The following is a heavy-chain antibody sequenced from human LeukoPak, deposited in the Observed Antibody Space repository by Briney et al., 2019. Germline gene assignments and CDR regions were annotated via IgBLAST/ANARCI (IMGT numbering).Heavy chain of an antibody. D-gene: IGHD5-18*01. CDR2: MHQSGSI. Sequence: SETLSLTCTVSGGSISSYYWSWIRQPPGKGLGWIGYMHQSGSINYNPSLKSRVTISGDTSKNQFSLKLSSVTAADTAVYYCARSGGGSSYGGFDYWGQGTLVIDSS. CDR3: ARSGGGSSYGGFDY. V-gene: IGHV4-59*01. CDR1: GGSISSYY. J-gene: IGHJ4*02.